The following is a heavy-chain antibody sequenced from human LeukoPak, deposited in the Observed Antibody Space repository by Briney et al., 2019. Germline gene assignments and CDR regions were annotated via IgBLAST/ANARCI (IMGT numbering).Heavy chain of an antibody. Sequence: GGSLRLSCAASGFTFSSYSMNWVRQAPGKGLDWVSYISSSSSTIYYADSVKGRFTISRDNAKNSLYLQMNSLRAEDTAVYYCARRYFDWLFPDAFDIWGQGTMVTVSS. CDR1: GFTFSSYS. V-gene: IGHV3-48*01. J-gene: IGHJ3*02. D-gene: IGHD3-9*01. CDR3: ARRYFDWLFPDAFDI. CDR2: ISSSSSTI.